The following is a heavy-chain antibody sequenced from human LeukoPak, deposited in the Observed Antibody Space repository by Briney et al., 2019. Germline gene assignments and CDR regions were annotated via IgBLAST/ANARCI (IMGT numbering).Heavy chain of an antibody. V-gene: IGHV1-3*01. CDR1: GYTFTTYA. J-gene: IGHJ6*02. Sequence: ASVKVSCKASGYTFTTYAMHWVRQAPGQRLEWMGWINAGSGNTKYSQNFQGRVTITRDTSASTAYMELSSLRSEDTAVYYCARSYTSGWGVGMDVWGQGTTVTVSS. CDR2: INAGSGNT. D-gene: IGHD6-25*01. CDR3: ARSYTSGWGVGMDV.